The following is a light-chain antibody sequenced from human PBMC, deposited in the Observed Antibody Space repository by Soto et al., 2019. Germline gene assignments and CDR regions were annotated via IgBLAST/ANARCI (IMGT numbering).Light chain of an antibody. CDR1: SSDVGGYSY. J-gene: IGLJ2*01. Sequence: QSALTQPASVSGSPGQSITISCTGTSSDVGGYSYVSWYQQHPGKTPKLMIYEVSNRPSGVSHRFSGSKSGNTASLTISGLQTEDEADYYGSSFSSITREVFGGGTQLTVL. CDR2: EVS. CDR3: SSFSSITREV. V-gene: IGLV2-14*01.